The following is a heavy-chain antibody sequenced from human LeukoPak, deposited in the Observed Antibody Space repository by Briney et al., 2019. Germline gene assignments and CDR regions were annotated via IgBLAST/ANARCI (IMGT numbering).Heavy chain of an antibody. V-gene: IGHV3-30-3*01. CDR2: ISNDGNKK. J-gene: IGHJ4*02. CDR3: ARWRGEYYYDSRGYRGAIDY. Sequence: GGSLRLSCTASGFTFDNYALHWVRQTPAKGLEWVAVISNDGNKKFYTASVKGRFIISRDNSKNTLSLQMSSLRLEDAAVYYCARWRGEYYYDSRGYRGAIDYWGQGTLVTVSS. CDR1: GFTFDNYA. D-gene: IGHD3-22*01.